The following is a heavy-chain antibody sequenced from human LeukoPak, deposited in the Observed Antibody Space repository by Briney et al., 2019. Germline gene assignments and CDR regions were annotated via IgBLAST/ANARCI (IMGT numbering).Heavy chain of an antibody. CDR1: GFTFRDYA. V-gene: IGHV3-23*01. CDR2: ISGSDGST. D-gene: IGHD2-2*01. J-gene: IGHJ4*02. Sequence: GGSLRLSCAAPGFTFRDYAMHWVRHAPGKGLEWGSAISGSDGSTYYADSVKGRFTISRDDSQNTLYLQMNSLSAEDTAVYYCAKVETSGGANCYALDYWGQGTLVTVSS. CDR3: AKVETSGGANCYALDY.